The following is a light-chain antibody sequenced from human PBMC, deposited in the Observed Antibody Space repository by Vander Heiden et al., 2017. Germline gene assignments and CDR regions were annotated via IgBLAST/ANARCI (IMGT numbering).Light chain of an antibody. CDR2: YAS. CDR3: QQRSNWPLLT. V-gene: IGKV3-11*01. CDR1: RKVSSY. J-gene: IGKJ4*01. Sequence: EMMLTQSPATLSLAPGERAILSCRASRKVSSYVAWYQQKPGQAPRLLIYYASNRATGIPARFSGSGSGTDFTLTISSLEPEDFAVYYCQQRSNWPLLTFGGGTKVEIK.